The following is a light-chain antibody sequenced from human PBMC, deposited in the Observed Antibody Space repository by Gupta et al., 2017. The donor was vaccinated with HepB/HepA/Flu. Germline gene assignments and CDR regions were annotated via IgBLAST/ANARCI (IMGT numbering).Light chain of an antibody. J-gene: IGKJ4*01. Sequence: DIVMTQSPLSLPVPPGEPASISCTTSQSLLHSNGYNYLDWYLQKPGQSPQLLIYLGSNRASGVPDRFSGSGSGTDFTLNISRVEAEDVGVYYCMQAQQTPLTFGGGTKVEIK. CDR2: LGS. CDR1: QSLLHSNGYNY. CDR3: MQAQQTPLT. V-gene: IGKV2-28*01.